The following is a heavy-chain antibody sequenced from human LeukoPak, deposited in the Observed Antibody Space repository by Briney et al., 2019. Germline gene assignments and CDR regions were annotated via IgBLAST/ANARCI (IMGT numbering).Heavy chain of an antibody. V-gene: IGHV1-69*02. Sequence: GASVKVSCKASGYTFTGYYMHWVRQAPGQGLEWMGRIIPILGIANYAQKFQGRVTITADKSTSTAYMELSSLRSEDTAVYYCTSGDIVGFDPWGQGTLVTVSS. CDR2: IIPILGIA. D-gene: IGHD2-15*01. CDR1: GYTFTGYY. CDR3: TSGDIVGFDP. J-gene: IGHJ5*02.